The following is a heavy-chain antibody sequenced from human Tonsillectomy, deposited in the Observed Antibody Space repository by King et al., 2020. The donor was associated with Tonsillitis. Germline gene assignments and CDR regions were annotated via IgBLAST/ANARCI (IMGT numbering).Heavy chain of an antibody. CDR1: GYTFTGYY. CDR2: INPNSGGT. D-gene: IGHD2-2*03. V-gene: IGHV1-2*02. J-gene: IGHJ4*02. Sequence: VQLVESGAEVKKPGASVKVSCKASGYTFTGYYMHWVRQAPGQGLEWMGWINPNSGGTNYAQKFQGRVTMTRDTSISTAYMELSRLRSDDTAVYYCAVLDIVVVPAAIAVYADYWGQGTLVTVSS. CDR3: AVLDIVVVPAAIAVYADY.